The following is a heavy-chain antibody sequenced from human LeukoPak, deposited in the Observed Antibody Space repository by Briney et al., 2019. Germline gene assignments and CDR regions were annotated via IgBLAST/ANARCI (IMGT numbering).Heavy chain of an antibody. CDR3: AREIPTHYFNY. CDR2: IYPDGAT. V-gene: IGHV3-53*01. J-gene: IGHJ4*02. D-gene: IGHD2-2*02. CDR1: GFTFSSYG. Sequence: GSLRLSCAASGFTFSSYGMHWVRQAPGKGLEWVSIIYPDGATSYADSVKGRFTISRDNSKNVLYLQMNSLRAEDTAVYYCAREIPTHYFNYWGQGTLVTVSS.